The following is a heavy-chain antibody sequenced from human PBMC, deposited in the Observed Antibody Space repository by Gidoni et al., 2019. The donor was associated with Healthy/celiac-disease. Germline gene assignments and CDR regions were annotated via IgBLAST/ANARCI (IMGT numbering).Heavy chain of an antibody. V-gene: IGHV4-38-2*02. CDR3: ARISSSGYYQIDY. Sequence: QVQLQESGPGLVQPSETLSLTCTVSGSSISSGYYWGWLRQPPGKGLEWIGSIYHSGSTYHNPSLKSRVTISVDTSKNQFSLKLSSVTAADTAVYYCARISSSGYYQIDYWGQGTLVTVSS. CDR1: GSSISSGYY. CDR2: IYHSGST. J-gene: IGHJ4*02. D-gene: IGHD3-22*01.